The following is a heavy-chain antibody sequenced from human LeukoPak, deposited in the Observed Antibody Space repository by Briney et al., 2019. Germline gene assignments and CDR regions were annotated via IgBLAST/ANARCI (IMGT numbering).Heavy chain of an antibody. V-gene: IGHV3-48*03. D-gene: IGHD3-10*02. J-gene: IGHJ6*04. CDR3: AELGITMIGGV. Sequence: PGGSLRLSCAASGFTFSSYEMNWVRQAPGKGLEWVSYISSSSSTIYYADSVKGRFTISRDNAKNSLYLQMNSLRSDDTAVYYCAELGITMIGGVWGKGTTVTISS. CDR2: ISSSSSTI. CDR1: GFTFSSYE.